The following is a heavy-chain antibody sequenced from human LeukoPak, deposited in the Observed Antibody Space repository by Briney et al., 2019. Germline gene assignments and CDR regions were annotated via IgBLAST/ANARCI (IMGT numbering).Heavy chain of an antibody. CDR3: AKAWEPLWARGFNI. D-gene: IGHD1-26*01. J-gene: IGHJ3*02. V-gene: IGHV3-23*01. CDR2: ISGTGGRT. Sequence: GGSLRLSCAASGLTFSSYAMSWVRQAPGKGLECVSVISGTGGRTYYADSVKGRFTISRDNSKNTLYLQMNNLRAEDTAVYYCAKAWEPLWARGFNIWGQGTLVTVSS. CDR1: GLTFSSYA.